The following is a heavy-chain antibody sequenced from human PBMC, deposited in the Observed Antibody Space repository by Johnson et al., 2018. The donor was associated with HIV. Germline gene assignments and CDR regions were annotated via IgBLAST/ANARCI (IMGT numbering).Heavy chain of an antibody. J-gene: IGHJ3*02. CDR3: ARERHYYGSVRPRERQGDAFDI. D-gene: IGHD3-10*01. Sequence: VQLVESGGGLGQPGGSLRLSCAASGFIVRGNYMSWVRQAPGQGLEWVSVLYSGGSTYYADSVKGRFSISRDNSKNTLYLQMNSLRAEDTAVYFCARERHYYGSVRPRERQGDAFDIWGQGTMVTVAS. CDR1: GFIVRGNY. CDR2: LYSGGST. V-gene: IGHV3-66*01.